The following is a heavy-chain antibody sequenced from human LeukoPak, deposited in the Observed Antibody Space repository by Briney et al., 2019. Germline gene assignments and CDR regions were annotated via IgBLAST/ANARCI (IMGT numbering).Heavy chain of an antibody. CDR2: MSYSGAT. CDR1: CGSISSSSYH. D-gene: IGHD2-2*01. V-gene: IGHV4-39*01. CDR3: ARHCRAVLVVPVARGDYFDY. Sequence: ASETLSPTRTVACGSISSSSYHWGWLRQSPGEGLQWITSMSYSGATYCNPSLQSRVTISVATSKNQFSLRRYSVTAADTAVYYCARHCRAVLVVPVARGDYFDYLGQGTLVTVSS. J-gene: IGHJ4*02.